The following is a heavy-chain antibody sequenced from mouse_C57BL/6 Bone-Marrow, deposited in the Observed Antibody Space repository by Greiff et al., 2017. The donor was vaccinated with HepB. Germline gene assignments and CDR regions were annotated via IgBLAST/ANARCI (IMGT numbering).Heavy chain of an antibody. Sequence: EVQVVESGGGLVKPGGSLKLSCAASGFTFSDYGMHWVRQAPEKGLEWVAYISSGSSTIYYADTVKGRFTISRDNAKNTLFLQMTSLRSEDTAMYYCAREGDIYYDYDEDLIDYWGQGTTLTVSS. J-gene: IGHJ2*01. CDR2: ISSGSSTI. CDR1: GFTFSDYG. CDR3: AREGDIYYDYDEDLIDY. V-gene: IGHV5-17*01. D-gene: IGHD2-4*01.